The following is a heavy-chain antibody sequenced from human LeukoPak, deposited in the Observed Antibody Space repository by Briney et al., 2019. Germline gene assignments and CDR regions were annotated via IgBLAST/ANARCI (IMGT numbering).Heavy chain of an antibody. CDR3: ARRDFWSGYYPYYFDY. J-gene: IGHJ4*02. CDR1: GGSFSGYY. CDR2: INHSGST. Sequence: PETLSLTCAVYGGSFSGYYWSWIRQPPGKGLEWIGEINHSGSTNYNPSLKSRVAISVDTSKNQFSLKLSSVTAADTAVYYCARRDFWSGYYPYYFDYWGQGTLVTVSS. V-gene: IGHV4-34*01. D-gene: IGHD3-3*01.